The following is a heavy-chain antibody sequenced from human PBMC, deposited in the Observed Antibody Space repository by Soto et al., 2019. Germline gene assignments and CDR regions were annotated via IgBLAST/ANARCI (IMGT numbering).Heavy chain of an antibody. CDR1: GGSISSSSYY. V-gene: IGHV4-39*07. CDR2: IYYSGST. CDR3: ARGRSGLTGYYREYYYYYGMDV. D-gene: IGHD3-9*01. J-gene: IGHJ6*02. Sequence: SETLSLTCTVSGGSISSSSYYWGWMRQPPGKGLEWTGSIYYSGSTYYNPSLKSRATISVDTSKNQFSLKLSSVTAADTAVYYCARGRSGLTGYYREYYYYYGMDVWGQGTTVTVSS.